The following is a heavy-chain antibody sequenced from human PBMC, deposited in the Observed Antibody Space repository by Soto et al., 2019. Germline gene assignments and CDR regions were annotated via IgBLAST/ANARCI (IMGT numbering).Heavy chain of an antibody. CDR3: ASSPRAYDAFDI. CDR2: IIPIIGIA. V-gene: IGHV1-69*02. CDR1: GYTFTGYY. D-gene: IGHD3-16*01. J-gene: IGHJ3*02. Sequence: SVKVSCKASGYTFTGYYMHWMRQAPGQGLEWMGRIIPIIGIANYAQKFQGRVTITADRSTSTAYMELSSLRSEDTAVYYCASSPRAYDAFDIWGQGTMVTVSS.